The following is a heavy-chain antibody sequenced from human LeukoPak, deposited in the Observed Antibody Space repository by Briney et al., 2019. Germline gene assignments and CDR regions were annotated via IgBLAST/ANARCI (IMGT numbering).Heavy chain of an antibody. Sequence: GSLRPSRSASGFNLRDFRMNWGRQTPGPGPEWVSSISSRSTYAYYADSVRGRLTVSRDSAKNSLFLQMDNLRVEDTAIYYCARAHIQDYTIVGLVDHWGQGTLVTVSS. CDR2: ISSRSTYA. J-gene: IGHJ5*02. D-gene: IGHD1-26*01. CDR3: ARAHIQDYTIVGLVDH. V-gene: IGHV3-21*01. CDR1: GFNLRDFR.